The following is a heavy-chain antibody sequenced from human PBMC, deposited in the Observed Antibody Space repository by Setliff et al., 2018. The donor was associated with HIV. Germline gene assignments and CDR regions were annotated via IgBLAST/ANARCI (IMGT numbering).Heavy chain of an antibody. CDR1: GFTFRNYA. D-gene: IGHD6-19*01. Sequence: PGESLKISCAASGFTFRNYAMTWVRQAPGKGLEWVSTISPSSGGTNYADSVKGRCTITRDNSKATLYLQMNNLRAEDTAVYYCARPVAGAPHWYFDLWGRGTLVTVSS. CDR3: ARPVAGAPHWYFDL. V-gene: IGHV3-23*01. CDR2: ISPSSGGT. J-gene: IGHJ2*01.